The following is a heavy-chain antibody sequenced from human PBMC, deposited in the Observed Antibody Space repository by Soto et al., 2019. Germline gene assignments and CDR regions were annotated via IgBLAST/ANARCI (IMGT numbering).Heavy chain of an antibody. CDR2: INSDGSST. Sequence: GGSLRLSCAASGFTFSSYWMHWVRQAPGKGLVWVSRINSDGSSTSYADSVKGRFTISRDNAKNTLYLQMNSLRAEDTAVYYCARVNYYYGMDVWGQGTTVTVSS. CDR3: ARVNYYYGMDV. J-gene: IGHJ6*02. CDR1: GFTFSSYW. V-gene: IGHV3-74*01.